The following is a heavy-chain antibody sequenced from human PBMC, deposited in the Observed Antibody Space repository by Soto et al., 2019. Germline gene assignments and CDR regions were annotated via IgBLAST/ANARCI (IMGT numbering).Heavy chain of an antibody. J-gene: IGHJ6*02. D-gene: IGHD2-2*01. V-gene: IGHV1-69*01. CDR2: IIPISGTA. CDR1: GGTFSSYA. CDR3: ARSQGSSTSLEIYYYYYYGMDV. Sequence: QVQLVQSGAEVKKPGSSVKVSCKASGGTFSSYAISWVRQAPGQGLEWMGGIIPISGTANYAQKFQGRVTITPGETTRTAYMGPGSLGSEDTAVYFFARSQGSSTSLEIYYYYYYGMDVWGQGTTVNVSS.